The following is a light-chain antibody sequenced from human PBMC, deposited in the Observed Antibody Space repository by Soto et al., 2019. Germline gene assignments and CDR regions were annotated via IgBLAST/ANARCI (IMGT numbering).Light chain of an antibody. V-gene: IGLV2-14*01. Sequence: QSVLTQPASVSGSPGQSITISCTGTSSDVGGYNYVSWYQQHPGKAPKLMIYEVSNRPSGVSNRFSGSKSGNTASLTISGLQAEDEADYYCCSYAGSSTFTFGGGTQLTVL. CDR3: CSYAGSSTFT. J-gene: IGLJ2*01. CDR1: SSDVGGYNY. CDR2: EVS.